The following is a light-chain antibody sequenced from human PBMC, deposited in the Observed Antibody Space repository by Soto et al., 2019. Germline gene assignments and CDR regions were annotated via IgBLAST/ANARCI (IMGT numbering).Light chain of an antibody. CDR1: QSVSSY. J-gene: IGKJ3*01. CDR3: QQRSNWLGH. CDR2: DAS. V-gene: IGKV3-11*01. Sequence: VVMTQSPATLSVSPWERATLSCRASQSVSSYLAWYQQKPGQAPRLLIYDASNRATGIPARFSGSGSGTDFTLTISSLEPEDFAVYYCQQRSNWLGHFGPGTKVDIK.